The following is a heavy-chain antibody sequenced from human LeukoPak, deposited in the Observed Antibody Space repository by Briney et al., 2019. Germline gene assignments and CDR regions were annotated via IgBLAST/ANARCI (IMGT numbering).Heavy chain of an antibody. J-gene: IGHJ4*02. Sequence: SSETLSLTCTVSGGSISSGDYSWSWIRQPPGKGLEWIGYIYYSGSTYYNPSLKSRVTISVDTSKNQFSLKLSSVTAADTAVYYCARDPVEMATIGYWGQGTLVTVSS. D-gene: IGHD5-24*01. V-gene: IGHV4-30-4*08. CDR1: GGSISSGDYS. CDR3: ARDPVEMATIGY. CDR2: IYYSGST.